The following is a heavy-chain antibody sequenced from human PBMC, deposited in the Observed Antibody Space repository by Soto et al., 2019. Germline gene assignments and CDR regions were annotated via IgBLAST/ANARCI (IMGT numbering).Heavy chain of an antibody. D-gene: IGHD6-19*01. CDR1: GFTFSYYP. J-gene: IGHJ6*01. V-gene: IGHV3-30-3*01. CDR3: ARLPGALVAVLYIYPLDGREPMSDVDV. Sequence: QMQLVESGGGVVQPGRSLRLSCAASGFTFSYYPMHWVRQAPGKGLEWVAVLSFDGSNKYYADSVKGRFTISKDNSKNTLYLQMNSLRGEDTAVYYCARLPGALVAVLYIYPLDGREPMSDVDVW. CDR2: LSFDGSNK.